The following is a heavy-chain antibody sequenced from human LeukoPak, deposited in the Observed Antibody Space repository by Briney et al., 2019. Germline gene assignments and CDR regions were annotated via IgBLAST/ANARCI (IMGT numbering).Heavy chain of an antibody. CDR3: AREGDPPGFYYYHHLDV. CDR2: ISSGSSFQ. CDR1: GFDFSIYA. D-gene: IGHD3-16*01. V-gene: IGHV3-21*01. J-gene: IGHJ6*03. Sequence: KPGGSLRLSCAASGFDFSIYAIDWVRQAPGRGLEWVSSISSGSSFQNYADSVKGRFTISRDNAKNSVYLQMNRPRAEDTAVYFCAREGDPPGFYYYHHLDVWGKGTTVTVSS.